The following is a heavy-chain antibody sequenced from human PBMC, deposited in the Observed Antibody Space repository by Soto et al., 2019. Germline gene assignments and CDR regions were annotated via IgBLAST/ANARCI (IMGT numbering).Heavy chain of an antibody. Sequence: QVQLVESGGGVVQPGRSLRLSCAASGFTFSDYGMHWVRQAPGKGPEWVAVISYDGSNTYYADSVKGRFTISRDNSKNTLSLQMNSLRPEDTAVYYCARGVAVAGSYDYYGMDVWGQGTTVTVSS. V-gene: IGHV3-30*03. D-gene: IGHD6-19*01. CDR1: GFTFSDYG. J-gene: IGHJ6*02. CDR3: ARGVAVAGSYDYYGMDV. CDR2: ISYDGSNT.